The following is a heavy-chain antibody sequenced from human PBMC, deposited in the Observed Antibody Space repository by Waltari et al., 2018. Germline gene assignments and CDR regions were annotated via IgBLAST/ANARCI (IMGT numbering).Heavy chain of an antibody. CDR3: ARLYSSSSWADY. D-gene: IGHD6-6*01. J-gene: IGHJ4*02. CDR2: MSSSSSTI. Sequence: EVQLVESGGGLVQPGGSLRLSCAASGFTFSSYSMNWVRQAPGKWVEGLADMSSSSSTIYYADFVKGRFTLSRDNAKNSLYPQMNSLSAEDTAVYYCARLYSSSSWADYWGQGTLVTVSS. CDR1: GFTFSSYS. V-gene: IGHV3-48*04.